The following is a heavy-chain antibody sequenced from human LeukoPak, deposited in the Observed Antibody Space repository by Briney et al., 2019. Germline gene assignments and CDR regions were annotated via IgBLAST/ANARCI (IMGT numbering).Heavy chain of an antibody. Sequence: ASVKVSCKASGYTFTSYYMHWVRQAPGQGLEWMGLINPSGGSTSYAQKFQGRVTMTRDTSTSTVYMELSSLRSEDTAVYYCARDGFYDILTTGFDYWGQGTLVTVSS. CDR1: GYTFTSYY. V-gene: IGHV1-46*03. CDR2: INPSGGST. D-gene: IGHD3-9*01. J-gene: IGHJ4*02. CDR3: ARDGFYDILTTGFDY.